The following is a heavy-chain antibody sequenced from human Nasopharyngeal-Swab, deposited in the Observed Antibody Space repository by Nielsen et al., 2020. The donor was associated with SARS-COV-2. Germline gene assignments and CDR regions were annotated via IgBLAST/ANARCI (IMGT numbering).Heavy chain of an antibody. J-gene: IGHJ3*02. CDR1: GGTFSSYA. Sequence: SVKVSCKASGGTFSSYAISWVRQAPGQGLEWMGGIIPIFGTANYAQKFQGRVTITADESTSTAYMELSSLRSEDTAVYYCARSSWRKRYGDYVSDACDIWGQGTMVTVSS. D-gene: IGHD4-17*01. CDR3: ARSSWRKRYGDYVSDACDI. V-gene: IGHV1-69*13. CDR2: IIPIFGTA.